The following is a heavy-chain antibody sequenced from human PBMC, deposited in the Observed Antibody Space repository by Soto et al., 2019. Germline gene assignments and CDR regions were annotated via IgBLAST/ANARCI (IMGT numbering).Heavy chain of an antibody. CDR3: ARAFHIISSWAVAPA. D-gene: IGHD6-13*01. CDR2: A. V-gene: IGHV1-69*01. J-gene: IGHJ5*02. Sequence: ANYAQKFQGRVTITADESTSTAYMELSSLRSEDTAVYYCARAFHIISSWAVAPAWGQGTLVTVSS.